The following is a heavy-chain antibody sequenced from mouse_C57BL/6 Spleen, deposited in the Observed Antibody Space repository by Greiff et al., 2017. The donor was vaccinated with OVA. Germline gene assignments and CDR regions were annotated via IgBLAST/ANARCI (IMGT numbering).Heavy chain of an antibody. Sequence: QGQLQQSGPELVKPGASVKISCKASGYAFSSSWMNWVKQRPGKGLEWIGRIYPGDGDTNYNGKFKGKATLTADKSSSTAYMQLSSLTSEDSAVYFCARGTVVATGYFDVWGTGTTVTVSS. V-gene: IGHV1-82*01. CDR1: GYAFSSSW. CDR2: IYPGDGDT. D-gene: IGHD1-1*01. CDR3: ARGTVVATGYFDV. J-gene: IGHJ1*03.